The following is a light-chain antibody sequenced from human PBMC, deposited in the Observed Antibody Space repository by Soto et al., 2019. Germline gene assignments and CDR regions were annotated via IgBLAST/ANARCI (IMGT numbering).Light chain of an antibody. CDR1: QIISSW. J-gene: IGKJ1*01. V-gene: IGKV1-5*01. Sequence: DIQMTQSPSTLSASVGDRVTVTCRASQIISSWLAWYQQKPGKAPNLLIYDASTLESGVPSRFSGSGSGTEFTLTISSLQPDDFATYYCQQYNTYSRTFGQGTKVDIK. CDR2: DAS. CDR3: QQYNTYSRT.